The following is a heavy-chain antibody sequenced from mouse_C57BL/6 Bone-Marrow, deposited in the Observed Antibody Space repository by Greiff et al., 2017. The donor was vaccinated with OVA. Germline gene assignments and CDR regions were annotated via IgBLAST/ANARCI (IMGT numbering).Heavy chain of an antibody. CDR1: GYTFTDSN. Sequence: VQLQQSGPELVQPGASVKIPFTASGYTFTDSNMDWVKQSHGKSLEWIGDINPNNGGTIYNQKFKGKATLTVDKSSSTAYMELRSLTSEDTAVYYCARRYFYFDYWGQGTTLTVSS. J-gene: IGHJ2*01. V-gene: IGHV1-18*01. D-gene: IGHD1-1*01. CDR3: ARRYFYFDY. CDR2: INPNNGGT.